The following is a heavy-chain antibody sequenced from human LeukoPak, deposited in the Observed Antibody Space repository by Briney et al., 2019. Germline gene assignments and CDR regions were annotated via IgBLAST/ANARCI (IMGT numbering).Heavy chain of an antibody. J-gene: IGHJ4*02. D-gene: IGHD3-10*01. V-gene: IGHV3-7*01. CDR2: IKQDGTEK. CDR1: GFTFSSYW. Sequence: GGSLRLSCAASGFTFSSYWMSWVRQAPGKGLEWVANIKQDGTEKYYVDSVKGRFTISRDNAKNSLYLQMNSLRVEDTAVYYCAKLAKYFYGSETYYFFEHWGQGTPVTASS. CDR3: AKLAKYFYGSETYYFFEH.